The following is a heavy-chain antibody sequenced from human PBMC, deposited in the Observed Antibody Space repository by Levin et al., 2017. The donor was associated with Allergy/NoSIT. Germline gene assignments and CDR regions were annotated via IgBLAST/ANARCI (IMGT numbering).Heavy chain of an antibody. D-gene: IGHD4-17*01. V-gene: IGHV1-46*01. CDR1: GYTFTRYY. CDR2: INPSGGST. CDR3: ARGTVTTNKYYYYMDV. J-gene: IGHJ6*03. Sequence: ASVKVSCKASGYTFTRYYMHWVRQAPGQGLEWMGIINPSGGSTTYAQTFQGRVTMTRDTSTSTVYMELSSLRSEDTAVYYCARGTVTTNKYYYYMDVWGKGTTVTVSS.